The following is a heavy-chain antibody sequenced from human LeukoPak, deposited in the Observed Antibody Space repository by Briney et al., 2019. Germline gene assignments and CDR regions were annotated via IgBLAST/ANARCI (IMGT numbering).Heavy chain of an antibody. V-gene: IGHV1-24*01. D-gene: IGHD4-17*01. CDR1: GYTLTELS. Sequence: SSVKVSCKVSGYTLTELSMHWVRQAPGKGLEWMGGFDAEDGETIYAQKFQGRVTMTEDTSTDTAYMELSSLRSEDTAAYYCATDTVTTSYYGMDVWGQGTTVTVSS. J-gene: IGHJ6*02. CDR2: FDAEDGET. CDR3: ATDTVTTSYYGMDV.